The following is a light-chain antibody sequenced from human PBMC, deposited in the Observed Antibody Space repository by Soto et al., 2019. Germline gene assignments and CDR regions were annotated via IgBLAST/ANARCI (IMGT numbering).Light chain of an antibody. V-gene: IGLV1-44*01. Sequence: QTVLTQPPSASGTPGQRVTISCSGSTSNIGSNTVNWYQQLPGTAPKLLIYGNNQRPSGVPDRFSGSKSGTSASLDISGLQSEDEADYYCAAWDDSLNGVVFGGGTLLTV. CDR1: TSNIGSNT. CDR2: GNN. CDR3: AAWDDSLNGVV. J-gene: IGLJ2*01.